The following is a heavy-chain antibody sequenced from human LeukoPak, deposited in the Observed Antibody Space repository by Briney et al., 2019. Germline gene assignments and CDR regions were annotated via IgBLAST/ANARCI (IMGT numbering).Heavy chain of an antibody. Sequence: SQTLSLTCALSGDSVPSNTVAWTWIRQSPSKGLEWLGRTWYNSKWYNSYAVSMKSRIIINTDTSKNQFSLQLNSVTPEDTAVYYCARGSYYAPYYFDYWGQGTLVTVSS. J-gene: IGHJ4*02. CDR2: TWYNSKWYN. V-gene: IGHV6-1*01. CDR3: ARGSYYAPYYFDY. D-gene: IGHD1-26*01. CDR1: GDSVPSNTVA.